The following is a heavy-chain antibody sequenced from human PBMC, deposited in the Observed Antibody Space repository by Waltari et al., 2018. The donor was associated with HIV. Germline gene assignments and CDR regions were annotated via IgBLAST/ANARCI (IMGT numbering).Heavy chain of an antibody. CDR3: ARDPVYSGSSLVYYFDY. Sequence: EVQLVESGGGLVQPGGSLRLYCAASGFTFSDYSMNWVRQAPGKGLDWVSYISSSSSTIDYADSVKGLFTISRDNAKNSLYLQMNSLRAEYTAVYYCARDPVYSGSSLVYYFDYWGQGTLVTVSS. CDR1: GFTFSDYS. V-gene: IGHV3-48*01. J-gene: IGHJ4*02. CDR2: ISSSSSTI. D-gene: IGHD6-6*01.